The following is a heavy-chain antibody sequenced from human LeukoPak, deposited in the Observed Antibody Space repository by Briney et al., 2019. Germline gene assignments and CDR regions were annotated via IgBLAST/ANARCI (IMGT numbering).Heavy chain of an antibody. Sequence: PGGSLRLSCAASGFTFSSYGMLWVRQAPGKGLEWVAVIWYDGSNKYYADSVKGRFTISRDNSKNTLYLQMNSLRAEDTAVYYCARDLDLYGDYPLYYFDYWGQGTLVTVAS. V-gene: IGHV3-33*08. D-gene: IGHD4-17*01. CDR1: GFTFSSYG. J-gene: IGHJ4*02. CDR3: ARDLDLYGDYPLYYFDY. CDR2: IWYDGSNK.